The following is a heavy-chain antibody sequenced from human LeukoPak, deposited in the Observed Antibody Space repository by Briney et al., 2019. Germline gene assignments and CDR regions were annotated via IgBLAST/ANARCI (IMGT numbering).Heavy chain of an antibody. CDR2: ISYDGTNQ. J-gene: IGHJ6*03. CDR3: ARDGAARLLRHYYYMDV. CDR1: GFTFSTYA. Sequence: PGGSLRLSCAASGFTFSTYAMHWVRQAPGKGLEWVGVISYDGTNQYYADFVKGRFTISRDNSENTQFLQMNSLRPEDTAVYYCARDGAARLLRHYYYMDVWGKGTTVTVSS. D-gene: IGHD6-6*01. V-gene: IGHV3-30*04.